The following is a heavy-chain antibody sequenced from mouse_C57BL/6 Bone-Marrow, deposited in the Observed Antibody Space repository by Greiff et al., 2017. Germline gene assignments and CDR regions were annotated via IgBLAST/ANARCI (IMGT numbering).Heavy chain of an antibody. CDR2: ISSGGSYT. CDR3: ARQEGAMDY. CDR1: GFTFSSYG. V-gene: IGHV5-6*01. J-gene: IGHJ4*01. Sequence: EVKVVESGGDLVKPGGSLKLSCAASGFTFSSYGMSWVRQTPDKRLEWVATISSGGSYTYYPDSVKGRFTISRANAKNTLYLQMSSLKSEDTAMYYCARQEGAMDYWGQGTSVTVSS.